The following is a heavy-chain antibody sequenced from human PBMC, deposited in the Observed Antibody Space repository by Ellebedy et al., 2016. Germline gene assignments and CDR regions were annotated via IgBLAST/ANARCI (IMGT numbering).Heavy chain of an antibody. CDR1: GGSISSGDYY. Sequence: LRLXXTVSGGSISSGDYYWSWIRQPPGKGLEWIGYIYYSGSTYYNPSLKSRVTISVDTSKNQFSLKLSSVTAADTAVYYCARGPYYDILTGYSPYYYYGMDVWGQGTTVTVSS. CDR3: ARGPYYDILTGYSPYYYYGMDV. CDR2: IYYSGST. V-gene: IGHV4-30-4*01. J-gene: IGHJ6*02. D-gene: IGHD3-9*01.